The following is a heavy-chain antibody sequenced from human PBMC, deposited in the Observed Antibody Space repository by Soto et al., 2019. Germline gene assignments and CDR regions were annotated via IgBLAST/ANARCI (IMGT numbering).Heavy chain of an antibody. Sequence: EVQLVESGGGLVQPGGSLRLSCAASGFTFSSYAMHWVRQAPGKGLEYVSAISSNGGSTYYANSVKGRFTISRDNSKNTLYLQMGNWRAEDMAVYYCAQAGRGDCSSNSCIHDYYYYYYMDVWGKGTTVTVSS. D-gene: IGHD2-2*01. J-gene: IGHJ6*03. CDR2: ISSNGGST. CDR3: AQAGRGDCSSNSCIHDYYYYYYMDV. V-gene: IGHV3-64*01. CDR1: GFTFSSYA.